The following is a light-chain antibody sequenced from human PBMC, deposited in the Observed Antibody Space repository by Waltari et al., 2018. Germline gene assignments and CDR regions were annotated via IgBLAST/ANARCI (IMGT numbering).Light chain of an antibody. J-gene: IGLJ2*01. CDR3: QSYNGTNQV. Sequence: FMLTQPQAMSESPGKPVTISCTRNSGNIGSNSVQWYQQRPGRSPTTIIYESKLRPSGVPDRFSGSIDSSSNSASLTISGLKTEDEADYYCQSYNGTNQVFGGGTRLTVL. CDR2: ESK. CDR1: SGNIGSNS. V-gene: IGLV6-57*01.